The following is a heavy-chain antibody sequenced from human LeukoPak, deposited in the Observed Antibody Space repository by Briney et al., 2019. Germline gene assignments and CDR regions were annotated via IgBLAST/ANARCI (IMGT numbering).Heavy chain of an antibody. CDR1: GGSISSYY. CDR2: IYYSGST. J-gene: IGHJ3*02. D-gene: IGHD3-22*01. Sequence: SETLSLTCTVSGGSISSYYCSWIRQPPGKGLEWVGYIYYSGSTNYNPSLKSRVTISVDTSKNQFSLKLSSVTAADTAVYYCARDNDSSGNDAFDIWGQGTMVTVSS. CDR3: ARDNDSSGNDAFDI. V-gene: IGHV4-59*01.